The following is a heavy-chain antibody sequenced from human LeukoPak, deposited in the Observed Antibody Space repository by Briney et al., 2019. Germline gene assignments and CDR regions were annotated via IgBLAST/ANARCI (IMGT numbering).Heavy chain of an antibody. J-gene: IGHJ4*02. Sequence: GECLQISCKGSGYSFTSYWIGWVRQMPGKGLEWMGIIYPGDSDTRYGPSFQGQVTISADKSISTAYLQWSSLKASDTAMYYCARLTAMTGVTDYWGQGTLVTVSS. CDR2: IYPGDSDT. D-gene: IGHD5-18*01. CDR3: ARLTAMTGVTDY. CDR1: GYSFTSYW. V-gene: IGHV5-51*01.